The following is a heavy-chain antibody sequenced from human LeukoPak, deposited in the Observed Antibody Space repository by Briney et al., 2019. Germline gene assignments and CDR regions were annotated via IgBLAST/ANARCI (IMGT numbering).Heavy chain of an antibody. CDR3: ARALTVAGTQAIRFDP. V-gene: IGHV4-59*01. Sequence: SETLSLTCTVSGGSISSYYWSWIRQPPGKGLEWIGYIYYSGSTNYSPSLKSRVTISVDTSKNQFSLKLSSVTAADTAVYYCARALTVAGTQAIRFDPWGQGTLVTVSS. CDR2: IYYSGST. D-gene: IGHD6-19*01. J-gene: IGHJ5*02. CDR1: GGSISSYY.